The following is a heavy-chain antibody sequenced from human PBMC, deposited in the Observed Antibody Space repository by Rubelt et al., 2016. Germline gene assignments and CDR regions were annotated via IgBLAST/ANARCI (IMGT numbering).Heavy chain of an antibody. D-gene: IGHD6-6*01. Sequence: VRQAPGKGLEWVSSISDTSKYIFHADSVGGRFTISRDDAKNSLFLQMNSLRAEDTAVYFCARSASIAGRVLIDSWGQGTLVTVSS. CDR3: ARSASIAGRVLIDS. V-gene: IGHV3-21*06. J-gene: IGHJ4*02. CDR2: ISDTSKYI.